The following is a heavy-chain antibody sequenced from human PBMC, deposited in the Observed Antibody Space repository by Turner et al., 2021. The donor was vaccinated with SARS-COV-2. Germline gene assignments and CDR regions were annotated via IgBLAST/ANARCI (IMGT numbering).Heavy chain of an antibody. D-gene: IGHD3-10*02. CDR3: ASETGYYSGRGWFDP. CDR1: GGSISSSSYY. V-gene: IGHV4-39*01. CDR2: IYYSGST. Sequence: QLQLQESGPGRVKPSETLSLTCTVPGGSISSSSYYWGWIRQPPGKGLEWIGSIYYSGSTYYDPSLKSRVTISVDTSKNQFSLKLSSVTAADTAVYYCASETGYYSGRGWFDPWGQGTLVTVSS. J-gene: IGHJ5*02.